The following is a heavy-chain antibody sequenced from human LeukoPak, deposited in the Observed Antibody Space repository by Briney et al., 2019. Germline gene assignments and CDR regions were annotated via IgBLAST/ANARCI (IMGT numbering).Heavy chain of an antibody. J-gene: IGHJ3*02. CDR1: GFTFSSYE. CDR3: ARYAVEYSYTDAFDI. D-gene: IGHD5-18*01. Sequence: GGSLRLSCAASGFTFSSYEMNWVRQAPGKGLEWVSYISSSGSTIYYADSVKGRFTISRDNAKNSLYLQMNSLRAEDTAVYYCARYAVEYSYTDAFDIWGQGTMVTVSS. CDR2: ISSSGSTI. V-gene: IGHV3-48*03.